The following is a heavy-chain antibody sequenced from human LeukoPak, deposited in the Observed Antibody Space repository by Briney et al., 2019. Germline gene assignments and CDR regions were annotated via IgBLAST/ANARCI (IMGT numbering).Heavy chain of an antibody. CDR2: IYISGST. CDR1: GGSINSHY. D-gene: IGHD3-3*01. Sequence: SETLSLTCTVSGGSINSHYWSWLRQPAGKGLQWIGRIYISGSTNYNPSLKSRVTISVDTSKNQFSLKLSSVTAADTAVYYCARARRYYDFCSGPESWFDPWGQGTLVTVSS. CDR3: ARARRYYDFCSGPESWFDP. V-gene: IGHV4-4*07. J-gene: IGHJ5*02.